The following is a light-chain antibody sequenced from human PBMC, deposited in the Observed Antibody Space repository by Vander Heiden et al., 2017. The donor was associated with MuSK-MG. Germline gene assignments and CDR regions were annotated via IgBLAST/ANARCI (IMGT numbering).Light chain of an antibody. CDR3: KQSYSSPRDLT. V-gene: IGKV1-39*01. CDR2: AAS. CDR1: QSMSTY. J-gene: IGKJ4*01. Sequence: DIQMTQSPSSLSASVGDRVTITCRASQSMSTYLNWYQQKPGTAPKLLIYAASNLQSGVPSRFSGSGSGTDFTLTLSSLQPEDFATYYCKQSYSSPRDLTFGGGTKVEIK.